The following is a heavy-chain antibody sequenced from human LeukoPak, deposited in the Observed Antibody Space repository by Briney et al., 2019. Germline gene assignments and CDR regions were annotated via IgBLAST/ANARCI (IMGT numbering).Heavy chain of an antibody. Sequence: SETLSLTCTVSGGSISSYYWSWIRQPPGKGLVWIGYIYYSGSTNYNPSLKSRVTISVDTSKNRFSLKLSSVTAADTAVYYCARGPGHSGGPTDYNWFDPWGQGTLVTVSS. D-gene: IGHD3-10*01. J-gene: IGHJ5*02. CDR3: ARGPGHSGGPTDYNWFDP. CDR1: GGSISSYY. CDR2: IYYSGST. V-gene: IGHV4-59*01.